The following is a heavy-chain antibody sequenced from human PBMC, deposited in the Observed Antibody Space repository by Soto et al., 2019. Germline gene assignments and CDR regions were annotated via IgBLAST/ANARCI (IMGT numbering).Heavy chain of an antibody. CDR1: GYTFTSYG. CDR3: ARDRRGGVVIKGVFDY. D-gene: IGHD3-3*01. J-gene: IGHJ4*02. CDR2: ISAYNGNT. Sequence: GASVKVSCKASGYTFTSYGISWVRQAPGQGLEWMGWISAYNGNTNYAQKLQGRVTMTTDTSTSTAYMELRSLRSDDTAVYYCARDRRGGVVIKGVFDYWGQGTLVTAPQ. V-gene: IGHV1-18*04.